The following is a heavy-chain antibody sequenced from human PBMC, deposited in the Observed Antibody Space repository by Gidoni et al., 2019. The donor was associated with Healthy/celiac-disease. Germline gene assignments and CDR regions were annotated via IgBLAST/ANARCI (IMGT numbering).Heavy chain of an antibody. CDR2: IYWDDDK. CDR3: AHRRSNGATYYDFWSGYYFSEIYFDY. Sequence: QITLKESGPTLVKPTQTLTLTCTFSGFSLSTSGLGVGWIRQPPGKALEWLALIYWDDDKRYSPSLKSRLTITKDTSKNQVVLTMTNMDPVDTATYYCAHRRSNGATYYDFWSGYYFSEIYFDYWGQGTLVTVSS. J-gene: IGHJ4*02. D-gene: IGHD3-3*01. V-gene: IGHV2-5*02. CDR1: GFSLSTSGLG.